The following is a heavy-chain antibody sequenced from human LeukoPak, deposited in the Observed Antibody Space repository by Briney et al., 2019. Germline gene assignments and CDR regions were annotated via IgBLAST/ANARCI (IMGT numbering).Heavy chain of an antibody. CDR3: AGRYYYDSSGYYYEY. V-gene: IGHV4-39*01. D-gene: IGHD3-22*01. J-gene: IGHJ4*02. Sequence: SETLSLTCTVSGGSISSSSYYWGWIRQPPGKGLEWIGSIYYSGSTYYNPSLKSRVTISVDTSKNQFSLKLSSVTAADTAVYYCAGRYYYDSSGYYYEYWGQGTLVTVSS. CDR1: GGSISSSSYY. CDR2: IYYSGST.